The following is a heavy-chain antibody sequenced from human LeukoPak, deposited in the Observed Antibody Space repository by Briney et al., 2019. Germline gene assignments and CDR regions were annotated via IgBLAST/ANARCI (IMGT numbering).Heavy chain of an antibody. Sequence: SETLSLTCAVYGGSFSGYYWSWTRQPPGKGLEWIGEINHSGSTNYNPSLKSRVTISVDTSKNQFSLKLSSVTAADTAVYYCARGYCSSTSCYWRHYYYYYGMDVWGQGTTVTVSS. CDR2: INHSGST. V-gene: IGHV4-34*01. D-gene: IGHD2-2*01. CDR1: GGSFSGYY. CDR3: ARGYCSSTSCYWRHYYYYYGMDV. J-gene: IGHJ6*02.